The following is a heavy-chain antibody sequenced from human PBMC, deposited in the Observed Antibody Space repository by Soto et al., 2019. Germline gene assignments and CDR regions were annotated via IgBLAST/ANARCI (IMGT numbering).Heavy chain of an antibody. V-gene: IGHV3-73*01. CDR1: GFTFSGSP. Sequence: GGSLRLSCAASGFTFSGSPMHWVRQASGKGLEWVGRIRSKTDSYATAYAASVTGRFTISRDDSKNTAYLQMNSLRAEDTSVYYCAKEGGLSGSYYISSSYYFDYWGQGTLVTVSS. J-gene: IGHJ4*02. CDR3: AKEGGLSGSYYISSSYYFDY. D-gene: IGHD1-26*01. CDR2: IRSKTDSYAT.